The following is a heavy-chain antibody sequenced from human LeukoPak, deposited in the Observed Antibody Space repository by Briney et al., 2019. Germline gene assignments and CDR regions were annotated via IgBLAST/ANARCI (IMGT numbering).Heavy chain of an antibody. D-gene: IGHD3-22*01. V-gene: IGHV4-34*01. Sequence: KPSETLSLTCAVYGGSFSGYYWSWIPQPPGKGLEWIGEINHSGSTNYNPSLKSRVTISVDTSKNQFSLKLSSVTAADTAVYYCARANYYDSSGYSYWGQGTLVTVSS. J-gene: IGHJ4*02. CDR1: GGSFSGYY. CDR2: INHSGST. CDR3: ARANYYDSSGYSY.